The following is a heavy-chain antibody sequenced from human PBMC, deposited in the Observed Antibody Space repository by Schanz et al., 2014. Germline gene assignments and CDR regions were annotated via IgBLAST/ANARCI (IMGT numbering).Heavy chain of an antibody. Sequence: EAQLLESGGGLVQPGGSLRLSCAASGFNFKAYAMSWVRQAPGKGLEWVSGIEFSGGTTYYADSVKGRFTISSDIYKNMLYLQMNSLRAEDTALYYCTKGMDSYVSGSDHWGQGTLVTVSS. D-gene: IGHD3-10*01. J-gene: IGHJ4*02. CDR2: IEFSGGTT. CDR1: GFNFKAYA. CDR3: TKGMDSYVSGSDH. V-gene: IGHV3-23*01.